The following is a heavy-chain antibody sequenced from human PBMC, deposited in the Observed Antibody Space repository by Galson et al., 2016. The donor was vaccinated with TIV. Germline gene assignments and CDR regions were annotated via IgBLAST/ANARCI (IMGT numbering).Heavy chain of an antibody. V-gene: IGHV3-11*01. CDR1: GFTLSDYY. CDR3: ARYSGESYAMDV. J-gene: IGHJ6*02. D-gene: IGHD1-26*01. Sequence: SLRLSCAASGFTLSDYYMSWIRQAPGKGLEWLSYICYNGSPKYDADSMKGRLTISRDIAKNSMYLGMNSLRAEDTAVYYCARYSGESYAMDVWGQGTTVTVSS. CDR2: ICYNGSPK.